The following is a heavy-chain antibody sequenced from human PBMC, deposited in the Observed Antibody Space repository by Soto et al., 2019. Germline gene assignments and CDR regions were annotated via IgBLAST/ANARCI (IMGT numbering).Heavy chain of an antibody. CDR3: ARAGPYYDFWSGFSGYYYYMDV. J-gene: IGHJ6*03. CDR2: INHSGST. CDR1: GGSFSGYY. D-gene: IGHD3-3*01. Sequence: PSETLSLTCAVYGGSFSGYYWSWIRQPQGKGLGGIGEINHSGSTNYNPSLKSRVTISVDTSKNQFSLKLSSVTAADTAVYYCARAGPYYDFWSGFSGYYYYMDVWGKGTPVTVSS. V-gene: IGHV4-34*01.